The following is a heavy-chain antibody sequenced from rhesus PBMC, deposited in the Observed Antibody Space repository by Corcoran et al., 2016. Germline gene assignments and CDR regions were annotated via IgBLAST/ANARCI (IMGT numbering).Heavy chain of an antibody. D-gene: IGHD5-24*01. CDR1: CGSIRSTY. CDR3: ARDPPWVQH. CDR2: ISGSGGNT. J-gene: IGHJ4*01. Sequence: QLQLQESGPGLVKPSETLSLPCAVSCGSIRSTYWSWLPQPPGKGLEWIGLISGSGGNTDYNPSIKSRVNISTDTSKNQFSRKLSSVTAADTAVYYCARDPPWVQHWGQGVLVTVSS. V-gene: IGHV4-173*01.